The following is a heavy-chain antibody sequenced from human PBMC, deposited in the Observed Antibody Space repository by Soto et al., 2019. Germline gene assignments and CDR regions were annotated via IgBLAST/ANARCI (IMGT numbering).Heavy chain of an antibody. CDR3: ARYSPGLVGAPYNWFDP. CDR2: IKQDGSEK. D-gene: IGHD1-26*01. V-gene: IGHV3-7*03. J-gene: IGHJ5*02. CDR1: GFTFSSYW. Sequence: GESLKISCAASGFTFSSYWMSWVRQAPGKGLEWVANIKQDGSEKYYVDSVKGRFTISRDNAKNSLYLQMNSLRAEDTAVYYCARYSPGLVGAPYNWFDPWGQGTLVTVSS.